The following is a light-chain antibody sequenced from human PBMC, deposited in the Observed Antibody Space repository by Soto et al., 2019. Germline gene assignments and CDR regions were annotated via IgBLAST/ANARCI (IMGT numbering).Light chain of an antibody. CDR1: SSNIGAYNY. CDR3: SSFTTSYFYV. Sequence: QSALTQPASLSGAPGQSITISCPGTSSNIGAYNYVSWYQQHPGKAPKLLIHGVTRRPSGVSSRFSASKSAYTASLTISGLQAEDEANYYCSSFTTSYFYVFGPGTKVTVL. J-gene: IGLJ1*01. CDR2: GVT. V-gene: IGLV2-14*01.